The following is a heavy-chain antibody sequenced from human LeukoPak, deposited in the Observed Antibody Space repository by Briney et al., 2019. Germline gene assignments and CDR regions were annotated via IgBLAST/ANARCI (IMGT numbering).Heavy chain of an antibody. V-gene: IGHV4-34*01. CDR3: AREPVNGSGTSRHGEV. Sequence: PSETLSLTCAVYGGSFSGYYRSWTRQPPGKGLEWIGQINHSGSTNYNPSLKSRVTISIDTSKNQFSLKLSSVTAADTAVYYCAREPVNGSGTSRHGEVWAQGTTVTVSS. CDR2: INHSGST. J-gene: IGHJ6*02. CDR1: GGSFSGYY. D-gene: IGHD3-10*01.